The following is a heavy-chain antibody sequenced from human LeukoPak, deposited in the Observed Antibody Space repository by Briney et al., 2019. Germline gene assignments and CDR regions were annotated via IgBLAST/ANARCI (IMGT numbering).Heavy chain of an antibody. D-gene: IGHD3-10*01. CDR1: GGSISSYY. CDR2: IYYSGST. J-gene: IGHJ4*02. V-gene: IGHV4-59*01. Sequence: PSETLSLTCTVSGGSISSYYWSWIRQPPGKGLEWIGYIYYSGSTNYNPSLKSRVTISVDTSKNQFSLKLSSVTAADTAVYYCARAYGSGSAAFDYWGQGTLATVSS. CDR3: ARAYGSGSAAFDY.